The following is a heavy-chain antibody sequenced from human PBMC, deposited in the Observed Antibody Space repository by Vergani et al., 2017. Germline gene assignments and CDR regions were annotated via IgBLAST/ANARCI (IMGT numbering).Heavy chain of an antibody. CDR3: ARDQGSGTNRHHYGMDV. D-gene: IGHD3-10*01. Sequence: EVQLVETGGGLIQPGGSLRLSCAASGFTVSSNYMSWVRQAPGKGLEWVSSISSSGNYVYYTASVKGRFSISRDNAKSLLSLQMNSLRADDTAVYYCARDQGSGTNRHHYGMDVWGQGTTVTVSS. J-gene: IGHJ6*02. CDR2: ISSSGNYV. CDR1: GFTVSSNY. V-gene: IGHV3-21*06.